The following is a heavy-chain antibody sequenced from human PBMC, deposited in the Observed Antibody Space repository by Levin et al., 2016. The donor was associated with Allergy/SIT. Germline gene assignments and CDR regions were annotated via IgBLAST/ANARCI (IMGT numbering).Heavy chain of an antibody. Sequence: WIRQPPGKGLEWVSYISSSSRTIYYADSVKGRFTISRDNAKNSLYLQMNSLRDEDTAVYYCAVLDTAMVNFNFDYWGQGTLVTVSS. D-gene: IGHD5-18*01. CDR2: ISSSSRTI. V-gene: IGHV3-48*02. CDR3: AVLDTAMVNFNFDY. J-gene: IGHJ4*02.